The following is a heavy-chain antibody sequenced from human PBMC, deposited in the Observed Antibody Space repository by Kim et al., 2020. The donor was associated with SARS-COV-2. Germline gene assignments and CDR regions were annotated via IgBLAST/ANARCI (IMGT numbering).Heavy chain of an antibody. Sequence: SVKVSCKASGGTFSSYAISWVRQAPGQGLEWMGGIIPIFGTANYAQKFQGRVTITADESTSTAYMELSSLRSEDTAVYYCARAPTRPGGMDVWGQGTTVTVSS. CDR2: IIPIFGTA. CDR1: GGTFSSYA. V-gene: IGHV1-69*13. J-gene: IGHJ6*02. CDR3: ARAPTRPGGMDV.